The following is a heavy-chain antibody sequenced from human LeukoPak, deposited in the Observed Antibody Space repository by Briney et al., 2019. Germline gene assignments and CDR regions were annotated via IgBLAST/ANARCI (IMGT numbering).Heavy chain of an antibody. D-gene: IGHD3-22*01. J-gene: IGHJ3*02. CDR2: IYTSGST. CDR3: ARAADSSAYTAFDI. Sequence: SETLSLTCTVSGGSISRYYWSWIRQPAGKGLEWIGRIYTSGSTNYNPSLKSRVTMSIDTSKNQFSLKPSSVTAADTAVYYCARAADSSAYTAFDIWGQGTLVTVSS. CDR1: GGSISRYY. V-gene: IGHV4-4*07.